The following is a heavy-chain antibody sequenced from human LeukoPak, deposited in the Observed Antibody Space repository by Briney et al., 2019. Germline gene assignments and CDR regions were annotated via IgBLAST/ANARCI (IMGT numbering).Heavy chain of an antibody. CDR2: INSDATST. CDR3: VRGSPGYSSSWHAY. CDR1: GFMLSSTW. D-gene: IGHD6-13*01. J-gene: IGHJ4*02. Sequence: GGSLRLSCAASGFMLSSTWVHWVRQAPGKGLVWVSRINSDATSTSYADSVRGRFTISRDDAKNTMYLQMNSLRAEDTAMYYCVRGSPGYSSSWHAYWGQGTLVTVSS. V-gene: IGHV3-74*01.